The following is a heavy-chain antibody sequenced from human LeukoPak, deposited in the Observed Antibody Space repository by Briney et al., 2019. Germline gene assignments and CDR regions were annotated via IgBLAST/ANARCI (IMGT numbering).Heavy chain of an antibody. CDR1: GFTFSSYW. V-gene: IGHV3-74*01. Sequence: GGSLRLSCAASGFTFSSYWMHWVRQTPGKGLIYISRINNDGSSANYADSVRGRFTISRDNAENTLYLQMNSLRAEDTAVYYCARPAADTYAPLDYWGQGTLVTVSS. D-gene: IGHD6-25*01. CDR3: ARPAADTYAPLDY. J-gene: IGHJ4*02. CDR2: INNDGSSA.